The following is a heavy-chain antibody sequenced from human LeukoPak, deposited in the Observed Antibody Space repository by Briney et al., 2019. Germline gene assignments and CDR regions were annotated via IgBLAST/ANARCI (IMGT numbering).Heavy chain of an antibody. D-gene: IGHD5-12*01. CDR3: ARHGGESIVAMILHAFDI. Sequence: SVTLSLTCTVPGGSISSYSWSWIRQPPGKGLEWIGSIYYSGSTNYNPSLKSRVTMSVDTSKNQFSLKLSSVTAADTAVYYCARHGGESIVAMILHAFDIWGQGTMVTVSS. CDR1: GGSISSYS. V-gene: IGHV4-59*08. J-gene: IGHJ3*02. CDR2: IYYSGST.